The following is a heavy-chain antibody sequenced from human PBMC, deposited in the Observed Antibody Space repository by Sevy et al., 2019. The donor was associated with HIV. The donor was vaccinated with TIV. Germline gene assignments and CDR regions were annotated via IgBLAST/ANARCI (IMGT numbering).Heavy chain of an antibody. D-gene: IGHD2-21*01. V-gene: IGHV1-69*10. CDR2: IIPRVGLT. Sequence: ASVKVSCKASGGSLSNYGMNWVRQAPGQGLEWTGGIIPRVGLTNYAQKFQDSVTITADESTNKVYIEVRRLTSEDTGVYYCASVRPCGGDCYYFDSWGQGTLVTVSS. J-gene: IGHJ4*02. CDR3: ASVRPCGGDCYYFDS. CDR1: GGSLSNYG.